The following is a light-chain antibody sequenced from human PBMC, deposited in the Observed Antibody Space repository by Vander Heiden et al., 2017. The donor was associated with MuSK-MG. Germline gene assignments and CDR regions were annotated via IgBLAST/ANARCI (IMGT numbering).Light chain of an antibody. V-gene: IGLV2-14*01. Sequence: QSALTQPASVSGSPGQSITISCTGSSSDVGGHNFVSWYQQHSGNAPTLMIYEVSNRPAGVASRFSGSKSGNTASLTISGLQEEDEADYYCIAYTTSNTWVFGGGTKLTVL. CDR1: SSDVGGHNF. CDR3: IAYTTSNTWV. J-gene: IGLJ3*02. CDR2: EVS.